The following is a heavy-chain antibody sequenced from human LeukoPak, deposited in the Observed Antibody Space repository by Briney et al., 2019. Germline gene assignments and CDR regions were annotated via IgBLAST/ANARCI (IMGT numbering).Heavy chain of an antibody. Sequence: ASVKVSCKASGYTFISYDVNWVRQATGQGLERMGWMNPNSGNTGYAQKFQGRVTTTTNTSISTAYMELSSLRSDDTAVYYCARGPCCTTTSCPYYFDYWGQGTLVTVSS. J-gene: IGHJ4*02. D-gene: IGHD2-2*01. V-gene: IGHV1-8*03. CDR3: ARGPCCTTTSCPYYFDY. CDR1: GYTFISYD. CDR2: MNPNSGNT.